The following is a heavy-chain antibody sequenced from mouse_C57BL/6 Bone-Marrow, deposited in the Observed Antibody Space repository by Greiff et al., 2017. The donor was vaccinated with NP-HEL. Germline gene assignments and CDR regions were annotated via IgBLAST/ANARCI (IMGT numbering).Heavy chain of an antibody. CDR3: VRHRVRSYYAMDY. J-gene: IGHJ4*01. D-gene: IGHD1-1*01. V-gene: IGHV10-1*01. Sequence: EVHLVESGGGLVQPKGSLKLSCAASGFSFNTYAMNWVRQAPGKGLEWVARIRSKSNNYATYYADSVKDRFTISRDDSESMLYLQMNNLKTEDTAMYYCVRHRVRSYYAMDYWGQGTSVTVSS. CDR2: IRSKSNNYAT. CDR1: GFSFNTYA.